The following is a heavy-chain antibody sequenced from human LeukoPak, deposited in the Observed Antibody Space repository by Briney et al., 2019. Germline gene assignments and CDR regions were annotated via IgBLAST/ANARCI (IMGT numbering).Heavy chain of an antibody. D-gene: IGHD3-3*01. Sequence: GGSLRLSCAASGFTFSSYAMSWVRQAPGKGLEWVANIKQDGSEKYYVDSVKGRFTISRDNAKNSLYLQMNSLRAEDTAVYYCARDSDFWSGYSLYYFDYWGQGTLVTVSS. J-gene: IGHJ4*02. V-gene: IGHV3-7*01. CDR3: ARDSDFWSGYSLYYFDY. CDR1: GFTFSSYA. CDR2: IKQDGSEK.